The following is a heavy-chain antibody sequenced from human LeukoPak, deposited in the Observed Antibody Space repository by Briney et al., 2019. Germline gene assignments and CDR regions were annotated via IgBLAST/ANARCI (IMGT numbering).Heavy chain of an antibody. J-gene: IGHJ4*02. V-gene: IGHV3-48*01. Sequence: QSGGSLRLSCAASGFTLSSYSMNWVRQAPGKGLEWVSYISGGSSTIYYADSVKGRFTVSRDNAKNSLYLLMDTLRAEDTAVYYCARVRSNQWLDYWGQGTLVTVSS. CDR1: GFTLSSYS. CDR2: ISGGSSTI. D-gene: IGHD6-19*01. CDR3: ARVRSNQWLDY.